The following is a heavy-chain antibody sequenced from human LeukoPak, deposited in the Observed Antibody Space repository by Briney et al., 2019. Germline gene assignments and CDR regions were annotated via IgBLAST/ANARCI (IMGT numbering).Heavy chain of an antibody. J-gene: IGHJ4*02. CDR2: VHLNGAT. Sequence: PSETLSLTCAVSGGSITTTNWWSWVRQPPGKGLEWIGEVHLNGATNYNPSLESRFSMSIDKSNNHLSLEVTSVTAADTAMYYCTREGGAFSPFGFWGQGTLVTVSS. CDR3: TREGGAFSPFGF. D-gene: IGHD1-26*01. CDR1: GGSITTTNW. V-gene: IGHV4-4*02.